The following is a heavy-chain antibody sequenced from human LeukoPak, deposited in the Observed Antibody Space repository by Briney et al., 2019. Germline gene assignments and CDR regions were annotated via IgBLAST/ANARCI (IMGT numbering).Heavy chain of an antibody. Sequence: GGSLRLSCAASGFTLRDYFMSWIRQPPGKGLEWIAYSSETGTAYSYAASVKGRFTISRYNAKNSLFLQMDSLRADDTALYYCVRGGERTGNSYFDLWGRGTLVTVSS. V-gene: IGHV3-11*04. CDR3: VRGGERTGNSYFDL. J-gene: IGHJ2*01. D-gene: IGHD2-8*02. CDR1: GFTLRDYF. CDR2: SSETGTAY.